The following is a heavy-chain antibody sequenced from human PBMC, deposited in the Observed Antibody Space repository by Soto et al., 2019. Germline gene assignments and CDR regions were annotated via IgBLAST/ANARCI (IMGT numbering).Heavy chain of an antibody. D-gene: IGHD4-17*01. Sequence: ASVKVSCKVSGYTLTELSIHWVRQAPGKGLEWMVGFDPEDGETIYAQKFQGRVTMTEDTSTDTAYMELSSLRSEDTAVYYCATMPVTTSYYFDYWGQGTLVTVSS. V-gene: IGHV1-24*01. CDR2: FDPEDGET. CDR1: GYTLTELS. CDR3: ATMPVTTSYYFDY. J-gene: IGHJ4*02.